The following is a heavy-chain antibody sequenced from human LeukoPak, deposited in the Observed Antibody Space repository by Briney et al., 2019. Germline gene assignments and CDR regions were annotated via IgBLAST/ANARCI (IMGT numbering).Heavy chain of an antibody. D-gene: IGHD6-13*01. CDR2: ISWNSGSI. V-gene: IGHV3-9*03. Sequence: GRSLRLSCAASGFTFDDYAMHWVRQAPGKGLEWVSGISWNSGSIGYADSVKGRFTISRDNAKNSLYLQMNSLRAEDMALYYCAKASSSSWYDCLLDYWGQGTLVTVSS. J-gene: IGHJ4*02. CDR3: AKASSSSWYDCLLDY. CDR1: GFTFDDYA.